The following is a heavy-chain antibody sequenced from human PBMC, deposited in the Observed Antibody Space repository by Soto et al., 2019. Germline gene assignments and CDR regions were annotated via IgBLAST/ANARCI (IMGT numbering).Heavy chain of an antibody. D-gene: IGHD5-12*01. CDR1: GFTFSSYS. CDR2: ISSSSSYI. CDR3: ARDGYNRDSWFDP. Sequence: GGSLRLSCAASGFTFSSYSMNWVRQAPGKGLEWVSSISSSSSYIYYADSVKGRFTISRDNAKNSLYLQMNSLRAEDTAVYYCARDGYNRDSWFDPWGQGTQVTVSS. J-gene: IGHJ5*02. V-gene: IGHV3-21*01.